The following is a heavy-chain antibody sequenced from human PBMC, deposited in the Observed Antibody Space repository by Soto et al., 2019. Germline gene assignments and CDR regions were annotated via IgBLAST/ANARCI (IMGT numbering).Heavy chain of an antibody. CDR1: GGTFSSYA. V-gene: IGHV1-69*13. J-gene: IGHJ6*02. CDR3: ARDYYDSSGYSHHYYYGMDV. D-gene: IGHD3-22*01. Sequence: ASVKVSCKASGGTFSSYAISWVRQAPGRGLEWMGGIIPIFGTANYAQKFQGRVTITADESTSTAYMELSSLRSEDTAVYYCARDYYDSSGYSHHYYYGMDVWGQGTTVTVSS. CDR2: IIPIFGTA.